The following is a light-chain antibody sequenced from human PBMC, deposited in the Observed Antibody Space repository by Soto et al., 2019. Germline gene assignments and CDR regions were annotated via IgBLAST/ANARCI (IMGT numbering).Light chain of an antibody. V-gene: IGLV1-40*01. J-gene: IGLJ2*01. Sequence: QLVLTQPTSVSGAPGQRVTISCAGSTSDIGAGYDVHWYQHIPGRAPKLLIFGDTIRASGVPDRFSGSKSGTSASLTITDLQVEDEADYYCQTYDTSLRGLFGGGTKLTVL. CDR2: GDT. CDR3: QTYDTSLRGL. CDR1: TSDIGAGYD.